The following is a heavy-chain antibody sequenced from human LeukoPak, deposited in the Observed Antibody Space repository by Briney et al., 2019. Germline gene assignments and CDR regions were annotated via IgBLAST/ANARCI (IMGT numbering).Heavy chain of an antibody. CDR2: INHSGST. D-gene: IGHD5-18*01. CDR1: GGSFSGYY. Sequence: PSETLSLTCAVYGGSFSGYYWSWIRQPPGKGLEWIGEINHSGSTNYNPSLKSRVTISVDTSKNQFSLKLSSVTAADTAVYYCARDRGGYSYGPYYYYYYMDVWGKGTTVTVSS. CDR3: ARDRGGYSYGPYYYYYYMDV. V-gene: IGHV4-34*01. J-gene: IGHJ6*03.